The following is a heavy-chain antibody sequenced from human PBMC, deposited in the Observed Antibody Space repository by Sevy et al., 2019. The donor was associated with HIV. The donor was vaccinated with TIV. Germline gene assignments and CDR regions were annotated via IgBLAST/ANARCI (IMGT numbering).Heavy chain of an antibody. D-gene: IGHD2-15*01. V-gene: IGHV6-1*01. CDR1: GDSVSSNRAA. Sequence: KQSQTLSRTCVISGDSVSSNRAAWNWIRQSPSRGLEWLGRTYYRSKWYTDYAVSVKSRITINLDTSKNQVSLQLNSVTPEDTAVYYCTRGAHSLDYWGQGTLVTVSS. J-gene: IGHJ4*02. CDR3: TRGAHSLDY. CDR2: TYYRSKWYT.